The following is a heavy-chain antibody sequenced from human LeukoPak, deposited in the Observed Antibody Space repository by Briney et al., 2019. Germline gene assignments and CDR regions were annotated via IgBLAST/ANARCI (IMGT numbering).Heavy chain of an antibody. Sequence: GGSLRLSCAASGFTFNASWMSWVRQAPGKGLEWAANIQKDGSGIAYVDSVKGRFTISRDNAKNSLYLQVISLRAEDTAVYYCARGPSIAARYDAFDIWGQGTMVTVSS. V-gene: IGHV3-7*05. J-gene: IGHJ3*02. CDR1: GFTFNASW. CDR3: ARGPSIAARYDAFDI. CDR2: IQKDGSGI. D-gene: IGHD6-6*01.